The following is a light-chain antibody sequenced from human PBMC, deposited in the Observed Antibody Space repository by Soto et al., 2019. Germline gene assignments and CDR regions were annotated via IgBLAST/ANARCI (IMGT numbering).Light chain of an antibody. CDR2: AAS. J-gene: IGKJ4*01. CDR1: QGIGVY. V-gene: IGKV1-27*01. CDR3: QKYNSAPHT. Sequence: DIQMTQSPSSLSASLGDRVTITCRASQGIGVYLAWFQQKPGKVPKLLIYAASALQSGVPSRFSGSGSGTEFTLTISSLQPEDIATYYCQKYNSAPHTFSGGTKFDIK.